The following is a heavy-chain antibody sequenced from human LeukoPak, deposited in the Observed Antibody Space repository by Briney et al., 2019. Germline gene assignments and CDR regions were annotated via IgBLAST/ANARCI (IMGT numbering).Heavy chain of an antibody. J-gene: IGHJ6*02. V-gene: IGHV3-7*03. Sequence: HPGGSLRLSCAASGFTFSSYWMNWARQAPGKGLEWVASINHNGNVNYYVDSVKGRFTISRDNAKNSLYLQMSNLRAEDTAVYFCARGGGLYVWGQGATVTVSS. D-gene: IGHD3-16*01. CDR3: ARGGGLYV. CDR2: INHNGNVN. CDR1: GFTFSSYW.